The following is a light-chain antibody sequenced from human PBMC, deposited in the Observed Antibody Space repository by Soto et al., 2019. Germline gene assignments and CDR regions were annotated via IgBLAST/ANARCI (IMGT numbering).Light chain of an antibody. CDR3: QQYNNWALVI. V-gene: IGKV3D-20*02. CDR2: DAS. Sequence: EIVLTQSPGTLSLSPGERATLSCRASQSVSNYYLAWYQQKPGQAPKLLIYDASSRATGIPDRFSGSGSGTEFTLTISSLQSEDFAVYYCQQYNNWALVIFGGGTKVDIK. J-gene: IGKJ4*01. CDR1: QSVSNYY.